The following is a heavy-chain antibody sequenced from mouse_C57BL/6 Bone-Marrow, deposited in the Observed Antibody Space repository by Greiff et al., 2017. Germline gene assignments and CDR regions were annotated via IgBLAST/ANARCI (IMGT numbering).Heavy chain of an antibody. CDR2: ISYDGSN. CDR3: ARGGGGTYNFDY. V-gene: IGHV3-6*01. Sequence: LLESGPGLVKPSQSLSLTCSVTGYSITSGYYWNWIRQFPGNKLEWMGYISYDGSNNYNPSLKNRISITRDTSKNQFFLKLNSVDTEDTATYYCARGGGGTYNFDYWGQGTTLTVSS. CDR1: GYSITSGYY. J-gene: IGHJ2*01. D-gene: IGHD4-1*01.